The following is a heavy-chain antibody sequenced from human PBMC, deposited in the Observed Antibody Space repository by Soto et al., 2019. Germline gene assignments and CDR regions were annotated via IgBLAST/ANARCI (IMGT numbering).Heavy chain of an antibody. Sequence: GESLKISCKGHGYSFTRYWIGWGLQMPGKGLEWMGIIYPGDSDTRYSPSFQGLVTISADKSISTAYLQWSSLKASDTALYYCARHWYNWNYDYYGMGVWGQGTTVTVS. CDR1: GYSFTRYW. CDR2: IYPGDSDT. CDR3: ARHWYNWNYDYYGMGV. D-gene: IGHD1-20*01. V-gene: IGHV5-51*01. J-gene: IGHJ6*02.